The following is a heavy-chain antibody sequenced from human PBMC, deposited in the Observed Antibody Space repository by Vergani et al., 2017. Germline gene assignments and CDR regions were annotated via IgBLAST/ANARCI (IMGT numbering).Heavy chain of an antibody. J-gene: IGHJ6*03. CDR1: GAPISYWC. V-gene: IGHV4-4*07. D-gene: IGHD6-6*01. CDR2: LCPSGST. Sequence: QVQMQESGPGLVKTSETLSLTCSASGAPISYWCWSWLRQPAGKGLEWIGRLCPSGSTNYKPSLKSRVTISVDTSKNQFSLKLSSVTAADTAVYYCARSIAARSWPIFYYMDVWGKGTTVTVSS. CDR3: ARSIAARSWPIFYYMDV.